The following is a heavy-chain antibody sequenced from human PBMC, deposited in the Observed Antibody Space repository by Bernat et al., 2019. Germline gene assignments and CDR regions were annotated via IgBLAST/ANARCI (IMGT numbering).Heavy chain of an antibody. CDR1: GFTFSSYG. D-gene: IGHD5-24*01. CDR2: ISDDGSNK. Sequence: QVQLVESGGGVVQPGRSLRLSCAASGFTFSSYGMHWVRQAPGKGLEWVAVISDDGSNKYYADSVKGRFTIYRDNSKNTLYLQMNSLGAEDTAVYYCARDAGSEMATIIQRLSYAFDIWGQGTMVTVSS. J-gene: IGHJ3*02. V-gene: IGHV3-30*03. CDR3: ARDAGSEMATIIQRLSYAFDI.